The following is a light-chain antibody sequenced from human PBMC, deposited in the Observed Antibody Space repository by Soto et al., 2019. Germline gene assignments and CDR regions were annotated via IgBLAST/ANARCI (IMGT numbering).Light chain of an antibody. CDR2: GAS. Sequence: EIVMTQSPATLSVSPGERATLSCRASQSVSRNVAWYQQKPGQAPRLLIYGASSRATGIPDRFSGSGSGTDFTLTISRLEPEDFAVYYCQQYGSSPWTFGQGTKVEIK. J-gene: IGKJ1*01. CDR1: QSVSRN. CDR3: QQYGSSPWT. V-gene: IGKV3-20*01.